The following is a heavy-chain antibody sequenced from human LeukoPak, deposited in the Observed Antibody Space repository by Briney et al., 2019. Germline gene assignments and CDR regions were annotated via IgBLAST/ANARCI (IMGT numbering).Heavy chain of an antibody. D-gene: IGHD3-22*01. J-gene: IGHJ3*02. CDR3: AKDGTMIVLNDAFDI. Sequence: GGSLRLSCAASGFTFSSYAMSWVRQAPGKGLEGVSAISGSGGSTYYADSVKGRFTISRDNSKNTLYLQMNSLRAEDTAVYYCAKDGTMIVLNDAFDIWGRGTMVTVSS. CDR2: ISGSGGST. CDR1: GFTFSSYA. V-gene: IGHV3-23*01.